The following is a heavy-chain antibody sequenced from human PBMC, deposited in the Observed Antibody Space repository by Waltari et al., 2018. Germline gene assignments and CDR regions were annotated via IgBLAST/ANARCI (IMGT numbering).Heavy chain of an antibody. D-gene: IGHD5-12*01. J-gene: IGHJ4*02. Sequence: QVQLVPSGSESKQPGASVKVSCKASGYTFTTYAVNWVRQAPGQGLEWMGWINTITGKPTYAQGFTGRFFFSLNTSVSTAFLQSTSLKADDTAVYYCARDISRGYASDYWGQGTLVTVSS. V-gene: IGHV7-4-1*02. CDR3: ARDISRGYASDY. CDR2: INTITGKP. CDR1: GYTFTTYA.